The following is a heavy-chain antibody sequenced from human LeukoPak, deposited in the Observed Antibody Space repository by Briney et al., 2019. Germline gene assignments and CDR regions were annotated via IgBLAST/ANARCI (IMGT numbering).Heavy chain of an antibody. CDR3: AKDSTAYGDCFDY. D-gene: IGHD4-17*01. CDR1: GFIFSSYA. V-gene: IGHV3-23*01. CDR2: ISGSGGST. Sequence: QPGGSLRLSCAASGFIFSSYAMSRVRQAPGKGLEWVSAISGSGGSTYYADSVKGRFTISRDNSKNTLYLQMNSLRAEDTAVYYCAKDSTAYGDCFDYWGQGTLVTVSS. J-gene: IGHJ4*02.